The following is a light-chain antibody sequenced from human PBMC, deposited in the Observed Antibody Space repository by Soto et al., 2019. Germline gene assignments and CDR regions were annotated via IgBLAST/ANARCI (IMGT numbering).Light chain of an antibody. CDR2: DAS. CDR3: QQYNSYPWK. J-gene: IGKJ1*01. Sequence: DIQMTHSPSTLSASVGDRVTITCRASHSIIRWLAWYQQKSGKAPKFLIYDASSLESGVPSRFSGSGSGTEFTLTISTLQPDDFATYYCQQYNSYPWKFGQGTKVDIK. CDR1: HSIIRW. V-gene: IGKV1-5*01.